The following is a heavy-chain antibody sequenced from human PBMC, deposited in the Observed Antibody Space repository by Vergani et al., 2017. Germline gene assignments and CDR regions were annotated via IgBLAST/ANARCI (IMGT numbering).Heavy chain of an antibody. J-gene: IGHJ3*02. CDR1: GFTFNNSN. CDR2: IRYDDSRNK. Sequence: QVQLVESGGGVVQPGESLRLSCAASTSGFTFNNSNMHWVRQAPGKGLEWVAFIRYDDSRNKYYADSVQGRFIISRDNSKNTVFLQMNSLRPEDTALYYCAKDFVPGRAFDIWGQGTMVTVSS. CDR3: AKDFVPGRAFDI. V-gene: IGHV3-30*02.